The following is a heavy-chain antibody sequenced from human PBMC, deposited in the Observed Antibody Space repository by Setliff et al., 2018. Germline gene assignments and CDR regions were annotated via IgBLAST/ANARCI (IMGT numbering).Heavy chain of an antibody. D-gene: IGHD4-4*01. CDR3: ARASRFGTTVWKGDYYMDV. CDR1: GSTFSPYA. Sequence: ASVKVSCKASGSTFSPYAMGWMRQAPGQRLEWMGWINTNTGNPSYAQDFTGRLVFSLDTSVSTAYLQISSLKAEDSAVYYCARASRFGTTVWKGDYYMDVWGKGTTVTV. V-gene: IGHV7-4-1*02. J-gene: IGHJ6*03. CDR2: INTNTGNP.